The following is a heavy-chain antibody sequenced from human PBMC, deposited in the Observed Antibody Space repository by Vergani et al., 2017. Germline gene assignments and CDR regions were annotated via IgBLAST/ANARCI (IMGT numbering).Heavy chain of an antibody. CDR2: ISAYNANT. CDR3: ASGGQLAALDH. D-gene: IGHD6-25*01. Sequence: QVQLVQSGAEVKKPGASVKVSCKASGYTFTKFGITWVRQAPGQGLQWMGWISAYNANTNFAQKLQGRVFMTTDTSTRTTYMELRSLRSDDTAVYYCASGGQLAALDHWGQGTLVTVSS. CDR1: GYTFTKFG. J-gene: IGHJ4*02. V-gene: IGHV1-18*01.